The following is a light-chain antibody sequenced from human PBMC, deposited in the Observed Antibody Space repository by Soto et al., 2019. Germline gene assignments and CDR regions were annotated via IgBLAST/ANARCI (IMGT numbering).Light chain of an antibody. Sequence: QSARTQPASVSGSPGQSITISCTGTSSDVGGYNYVSWYQQHPGKAPKLMIYDVSNRPSGVSNPFSGSKSGNTASLTISGLQDEDEADYYCSSYTSSSTSYVFGTGTKLTVL. V-gene: IGLV2-14*01. J-gene: IGLJ1*01. CDR3: SSYTSSSTSYV. CDR2: DVS. CDR1: SSDVGGYNY.